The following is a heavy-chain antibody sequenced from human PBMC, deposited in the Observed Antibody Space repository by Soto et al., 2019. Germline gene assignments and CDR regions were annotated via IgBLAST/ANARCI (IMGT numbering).Heavy chain of an antibody. D-gene: IGHD3-10*01. V-gene: IGHV4-30-4*01. J-gene: IGHJ4*02. CDR2: IYYSGST. Sequence: TSETLSLTCTVSGGSISSGDYYWSWIRQPPGKGLEWIGYIYYSGSTYYNPSLKSRVTISVDTSKNQFSLKLSSVTAADTAVYYCARAVWFGESSYFDYWGQGTLVTVSS. CDR3: ARAVWFGESSYFDY. CDR1: GGSISSGDYY.